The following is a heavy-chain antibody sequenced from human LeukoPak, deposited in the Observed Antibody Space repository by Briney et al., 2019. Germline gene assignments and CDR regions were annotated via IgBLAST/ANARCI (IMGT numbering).Heavy chain of an antibody. J-gene: IGHJ4*02. CDR2: ISSRGSTI. Sequence: GGSLRLSCAASGFTFSSYEMKWVRQAPGKGPEWVSYISSRGSTIYYADSVKGRFTTSRDNAKTSLYLQMNSMRAEDTAVHYCAKVSYGSGSYYNAKTFHYWGQGTLVTVSS. V-gene: IGHV3-48*03. D-gene: IGHD3-10*01. CDR1: GFTFSSYE. CDR3: AKVSYGSGSYYNAKTFHY.